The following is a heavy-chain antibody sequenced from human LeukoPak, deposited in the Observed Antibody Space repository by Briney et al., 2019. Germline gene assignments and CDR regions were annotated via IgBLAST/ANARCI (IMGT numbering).Heavy chain of an antibody. J-gene: IGHJ4*02. CDR2: ICPGDSDT. CDR3: ARRWYQLRAFDY. CDR1: GYSFNTYC. V-gene: IGHV5-51*01. Sequence: GESLKISCKVSGYSFNTYCLAWVRHMPGKGLEWMGSICPGDSDTRYSPSFQGQVTISVDKSINTAYLQWSSLKASDTAMYYCARRWYQLRAFDYWGQGTLVTVSS. D-gene: IGHD2-2*01.